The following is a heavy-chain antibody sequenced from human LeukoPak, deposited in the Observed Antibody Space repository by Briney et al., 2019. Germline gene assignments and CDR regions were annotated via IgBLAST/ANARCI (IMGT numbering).Heavy chain of an antibody. D-gene: IGHD4-17*01. J-gene: IGHJ3*02. CDR3: AKRYGDYVFEAFDI. V-gene: IGHV3-33*06. CDR2: IWYDGSNK. CDR1: GFTFSSYG. Sequence: GRSLRLSCAASGFTFSSYGMHWVRQAPGKGLEWVAVIWYDGSNKYYADSVKGRFTISRDNSKNTLYLQMNSLRAEDTAVYYCAKRYGDYVFEAFDIWGQGTMVTVSS.